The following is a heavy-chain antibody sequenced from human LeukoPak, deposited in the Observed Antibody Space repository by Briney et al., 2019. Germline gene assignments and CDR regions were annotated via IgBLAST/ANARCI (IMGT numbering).Heavy chain of an antibody. CDR1: GFTFSDYY. J-gene: IGHJ4*02. Sequence: KSGGSLRLSCAASGFTFSDYYMSWIRQAPGKGLEWVSYISSSGSTIYYADSVKGRFTISRDNSKNTLYLQMNSLRAEDTAVYYCANPGVTMIPDYWGQGTLVTVSS. CDR3: ANPGVTMIPDY. V-gene: IGHV3-11*01. D-gene: IGHD3-22*01. CDR2: ISSSGSTI.